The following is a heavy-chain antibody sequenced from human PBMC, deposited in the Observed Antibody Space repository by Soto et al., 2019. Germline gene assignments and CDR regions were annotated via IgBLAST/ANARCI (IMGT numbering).Heavy chain of an antibody. D-gene: IGHD1-20*01. CDR2: IKRKTEGWTT. V-gene: IGHV3-15*07. CDR1: GFTFSNAW. Sequence: GGSLRLSCAASGFTFSNAWMNWVRQAPGKGLEWVGRIKRKTEGWTTDDAEPVRGRFTISRDDSKNTLYLQMNSLKTEDTAVYYCTTGLTGTDYWGQGTLVTVSS. J-gene: IGHJ4*02. CDR3: TTGLTGTDY.